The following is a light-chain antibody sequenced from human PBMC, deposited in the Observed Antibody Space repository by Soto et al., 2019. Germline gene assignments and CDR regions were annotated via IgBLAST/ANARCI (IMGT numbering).Light chain of an antibody. CDR2: AAF. V-gene: IGKV1-9*01. Sequence: IQLTQSPSSLSASVGDRVTISCRASQGIGTYLAWYQQKLGKAPKLLIYAAFTLHSGVPARFSGSRSGTDFTLTISSLQPEDFATYYCQQLRMYPSTFGGGTKVDIK. CDR3: QQLRMYPST. J-gene: IGKJ4*01. CDR1: QGIGTY.